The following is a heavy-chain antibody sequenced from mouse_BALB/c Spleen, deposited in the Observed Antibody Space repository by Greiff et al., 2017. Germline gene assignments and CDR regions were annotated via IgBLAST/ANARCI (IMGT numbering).Heavy chain of an antibody. CDR1: GFNIKDYY. CDR3: NAFAWFAY. V-gene: IGHV14-4*02. CDR2: IDPENGDT. J-gene: IGHJ3*01. Sequence: CVAELVRSGASVKLSCTASGFNIKDYYMHWVKQRPEQGLEWIGWIDPENGDTEYAPKFQGKATMTADTSSNTAYLQLSSLTSEDTAVYYCNAFAWFAYWGQGTLVTVSA.